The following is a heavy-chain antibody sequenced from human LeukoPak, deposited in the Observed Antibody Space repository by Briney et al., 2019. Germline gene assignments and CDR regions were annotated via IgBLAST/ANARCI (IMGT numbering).Heavy chain of an antibody. D-gene: IGHD5-12*01. J-gene: IGHJ4*02. CDR2: ISGSGGST. Sequence: GGSLRLSCAASGFTSSSYAMSWVRQAPGKGLEWVSAISGSGGSTYYADSVKGRFTISRDNSKNTLYLQMNSLRAEDTAVYYCAKDRGARGYDYWVDYWGQGTLVTVSS. V-gene: IGHV3-23*01. CDR3: AKDRGARGYDYWVDY. CDR1: GFTSSSYA.